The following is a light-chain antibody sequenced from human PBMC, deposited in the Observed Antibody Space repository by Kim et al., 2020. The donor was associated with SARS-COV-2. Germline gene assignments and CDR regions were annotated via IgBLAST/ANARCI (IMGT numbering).Light chain of an antibody. CDR3: AAWDDSLSVWV. V-gene: IGLV1-47*01. Sequence: QSVLTKPPSASGTPGQRVTISCSGSSSNIGSNYVYWYQQLPGTAPKLLIYRNNQRPSGVPDRFSGSKSGTSASLAISGLRSEDEADYYCAAWDDSLSVWVFGGGTQLTVL. CDR2: RNN. CDR1: SSNIGSNY. J-gene: IGLJ3*02.